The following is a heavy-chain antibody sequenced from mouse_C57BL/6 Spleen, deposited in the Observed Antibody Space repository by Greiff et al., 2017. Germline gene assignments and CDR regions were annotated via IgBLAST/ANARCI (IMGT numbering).Heavy chain of an antibody. J-gene: IGHJ2*01. CDR1: GFTFSDYG. D-gene: IGHD4-1*02. CDR2: ISSGSSTI. CDR3: ARSNWAFDY. V-gene: IGHV5-17*01. Sequence: DVMLVESGGGLVKPGGSLKLSCAASGFTFSDYGMHWVRQAPEQGLEWVAYISSGSSTIYYADTVKGRFTLSRDNAKNTLFLQMTSLRSEDTAMYYCARSNWAFDYWGQGTTLTVSS.